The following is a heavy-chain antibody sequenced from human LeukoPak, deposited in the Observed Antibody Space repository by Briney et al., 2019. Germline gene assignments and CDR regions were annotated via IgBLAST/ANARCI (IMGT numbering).Heavy chain of an antibody. J-gene: IGHJ4*02. CDR3: ANYGGNNDLGY. D-gene: IGHD4-23*01. V-gene: IGHV3-23*01. Sequence: GGSLRLSCAVSGFSLTSYAMNWVRQAPGKGLEWVSLISRSGTNTYYADSVKGRFTISRDDSKNTLYLQLNSLRAEDTAVYYCANYGGNNDLGYWGQGTLVTVSS. CDR2: ISRSGTNT. CDR1: GFSLTSYA.